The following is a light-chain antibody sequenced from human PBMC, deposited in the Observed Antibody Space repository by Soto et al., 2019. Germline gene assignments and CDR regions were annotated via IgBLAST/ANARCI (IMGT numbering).Light chain of an antibody. V-gene: IGKV1-5*01. CDR3: QQYNSYSTWT. Sequence: IQMTQSPSPLSASVGARVTITCRPSESISSWLAWYQQKPGKATKLLIYDASSLESGVPSRFSGSGSGTEFTLTISSLQPDDFATYFCQQYNSYSTWTCGQGPKVEIK. J-gene: IGKJ1*01. CDR1: ESISSW. CDR2: DAS.